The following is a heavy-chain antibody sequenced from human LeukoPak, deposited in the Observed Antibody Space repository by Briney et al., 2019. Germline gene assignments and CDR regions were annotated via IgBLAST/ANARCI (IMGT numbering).Heavy chain of an antibody. Sequence: GGSLRLSCAASGFTFSSYAMSWVRQAPGKGLEWVSALSDSGGSTYYADSVKGRFTISRDNSKNTLYLQMNTLRAEDTAVYYCARDNMAAAGNSYYYGMDVWGQGTTVTVSS. J-gene: IGHJ6*02. V-gene: IGHV3-23*01. CDR2: LSDSGGST. D-gene: IGHD6-13*01. CDR1: GFTFSSYA. CDR3: ARDNMAAAGNSYYYGMDV.